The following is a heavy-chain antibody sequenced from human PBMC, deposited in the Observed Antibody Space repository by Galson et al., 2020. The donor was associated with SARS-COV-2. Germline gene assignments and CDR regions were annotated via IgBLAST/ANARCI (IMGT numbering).Heavy chain of an antibody. V-gene: IGHV4-39*01. CDR1: AGSISSSSYY. CDR3: ASTSPLQSSGWYSRAQPYYFDY. D-gene: IGHD6-19*01. CDR2: IYYSGST. J-gene: IGHJ4*02. Sequence: SETLSLTCPVSAGSISSSSYYWGWIRQPAGKGLEWIGSIYYSGSTYYNPSLKSRVPISVDTSKNQFALKLSSVTAADTAVYYCASTSPLQSSGWYSRAQPYYFDYWGQGTLVTVSS.